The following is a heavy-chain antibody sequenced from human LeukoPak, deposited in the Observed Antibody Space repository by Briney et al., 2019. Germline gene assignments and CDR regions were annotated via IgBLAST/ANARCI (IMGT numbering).Heavy chain of an antibody. Sequence: SETLSLTCTVSGGSISSYYWSWIRQPPGKGLEWIGYIYCSGSTNYNPSLKSRVTISVDTSKNQFSLKLSSVTAADTAVYYCARSAKYSSGYYGYWGQGTLVTVSS. CDR3: ARSAKYSSGYYGY. CDR2: IYCSGST. V-gene: IGHV4-59*08. CDR1: GGSISSYY. D-gene: IGHD3-22*01. J-gene: IGHJ4*02.